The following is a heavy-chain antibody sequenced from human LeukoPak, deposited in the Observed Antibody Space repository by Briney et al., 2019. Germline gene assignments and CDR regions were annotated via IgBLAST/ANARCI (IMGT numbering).Heavy chain of an antibody. J-gene: IGHJ5*02. Sequence: ASVKVSCKASRYTFTSYYMHWVRQAPGQGLEWMGIINPSGGSTSYAQKFQGRVTMTRDMSTSTVYKELSSLRYEDTAVYYCARDSGVYCSSTSCYGNWFDPWGQGTLVTVSS. CDR1: RYTFTSYY. CDR3: ARDSGVYCSSTSCYGNWFDP. CDR2: INPSGGST. V-gene: IGHV1-46*01. D-gene: IGHD2-2*01.